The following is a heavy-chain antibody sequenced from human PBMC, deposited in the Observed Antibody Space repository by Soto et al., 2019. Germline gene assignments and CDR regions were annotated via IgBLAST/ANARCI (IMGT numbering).Heavy chain of an antibody. CDR2: INPSGGST. Sequence: QVQLVQSGAEVKKPGASVKVSCRASGYTFTSYYMHWVRQAPGQGLEWMGVINPSGGSTNNAQQFEGRVTMTRDTSTSTVFMELSSLRSEDTARYYCARSYYYGSGSYEFDPWGQGTLVTVSS. CDR3: ARSYYYGSGSYEFDP. D-gene: IGHD3-10*01. CDR1: GYTFTSYY. V-gene: IGHV1-46*03. J-gene: IGHJ5*02.